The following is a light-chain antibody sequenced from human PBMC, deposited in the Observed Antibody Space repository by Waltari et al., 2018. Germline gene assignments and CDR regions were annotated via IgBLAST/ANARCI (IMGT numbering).Light chain of an antibody. CDR3: QQYDSFPRT. J-gene: IGKJ1*01. CDR2: GAS. Sequence: DIQMTQSPSSLSASVGDRVTITCRASQDISNYLAWLQQKPGKAPKSLIYGASSLQSGVPSNFSGSGSGTDFTLTISSLQPEYFATYYCQQYDSFPRTFGQGTKVEIK. V-gene: IGKV1-16*02. CDR1: QDISNY.